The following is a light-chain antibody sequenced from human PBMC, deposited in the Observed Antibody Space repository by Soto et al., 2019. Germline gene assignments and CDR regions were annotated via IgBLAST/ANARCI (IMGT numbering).Light chain of an antibody. J-gene: IGKJ1*01. CDR1: QTISSW. Sequence: IQMTQSPSTLSGSVGDRVTITCRSSQTISSWLACYQQKPGKAPKLLIYAASNVQSGVPSRFSGGGSGTDFTLTISSLQPEDFATYYCQQSDRTPPWTFGQGTRWIS. V-gene: IGKV1-39*01. CDR2: AAS. CDR3: QQSDRTPPWT.